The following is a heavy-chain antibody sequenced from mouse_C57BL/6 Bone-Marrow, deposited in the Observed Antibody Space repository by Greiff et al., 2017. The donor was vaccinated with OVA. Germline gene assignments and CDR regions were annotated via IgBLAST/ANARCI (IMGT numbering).Heavy chain of an antibody. Sequence: EVKLMESGGDLVKPGGSLKLSCAASGFTFSSYGMSWVRQTPDKRLEWVATISSGGSYTYYPASVKGRFTISRDNAKNTLYLQMSSLKSEDTAMYYCARHTRRGFAYWGQGTLVTVSA. CDR3: ARHTRRGFAY. CDR1: GFTFSSYG. CDR2: ISSGGSYT. J-gene: IGHJ3*01. V-gene: IGHV5-6*01.